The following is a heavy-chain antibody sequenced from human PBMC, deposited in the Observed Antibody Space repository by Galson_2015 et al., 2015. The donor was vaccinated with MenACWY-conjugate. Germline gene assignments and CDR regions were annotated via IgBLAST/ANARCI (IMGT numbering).Heavy chain of an antibody. J-gene: IGHJ4*02. CDR1: GYSFTSYW. D-gene: IGHD4-11*01. Sequence: QSGAEVKKPGESLKISCKGSGYSFTSYWIGWVRQMPGKGLEWMGRIDPSDSYTNYSPSFQGHVTISADKSISTAYLQWSSLKASDPAMYYCASRSTVTTGGEFDYWAREPWSPSPQ. CDR3: ASRSTVTTGGEFDY. CDR2: IDPSDSYT. V-gene: IGHV5-10-1*01.